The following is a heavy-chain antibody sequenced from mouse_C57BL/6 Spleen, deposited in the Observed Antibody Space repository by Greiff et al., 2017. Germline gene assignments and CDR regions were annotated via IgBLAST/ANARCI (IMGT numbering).Heavy chain of an antibody. CDR2: INPYNGGT. J-gene: IGHJ2*01. CDR3: ARRGYYGHVGDY. D-gene: IGHD2-1*01. CDR1: GYTFTDYY. V-gene: IGHV1-19*01. Sequence: DVKLQESGPVLVKPGASVKMSCKASGYTFTDYYMNWVKQSHGKSLEWIGVINPYNGGTSYNQKFKGKATLTVDKSSSTAYMELNSLTSEDSAVYYGARRGYYGHVGDYWGQGTTLTVSS.